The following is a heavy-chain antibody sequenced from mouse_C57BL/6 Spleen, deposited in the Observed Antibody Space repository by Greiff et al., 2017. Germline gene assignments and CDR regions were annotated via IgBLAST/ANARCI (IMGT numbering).Heavy chain of an antibody. CDR3: ARALTTAVYAMDY. J-gene: IGHJ4*01. Sequence: DVKLVESGPGLVKPSQSLSLTCSVTGYSITSGYYWNWIRQFPGNKLEWMGYISYDGSNNYNPSLKNRISITRDTSKNQFFLKLNSVTTEDTATYYCARALTTAVYAMDYWGQGTSVTVSS. V-gene: IGHV3-6*01. D-gene: IGHD1-1*01. CDR2: ISYDGSN. CDR1: GYSITSGYY.